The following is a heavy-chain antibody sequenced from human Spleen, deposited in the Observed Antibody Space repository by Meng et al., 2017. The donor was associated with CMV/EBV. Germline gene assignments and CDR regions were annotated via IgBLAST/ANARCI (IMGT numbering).Heavy chain of an antibody. CDR2: INHSGST. J-gene: IGHJ2*01. CDR1: GGSFRDYY. CDR3: ARVGSNSSRKKWYFDL. D-gene: IGHD6-6*01. V-gene: IGHV4-34*01. Sequence: YGGSFRDYYWSWIRQPPGKGLEWIGDINHSGSTNYSPSLKSRVTISVDTSKNQFSLKLRSVTAADTAVYYCARVGSNSSRKKWYFDLWGRGTLVTVSS.